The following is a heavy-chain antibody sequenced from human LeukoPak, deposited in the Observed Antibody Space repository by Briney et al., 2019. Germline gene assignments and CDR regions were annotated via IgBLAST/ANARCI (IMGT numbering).Heavy chain of an antibody. CDR3: ARGAGFCSSTSCSDAFDI. J-gene: IGHJ3*02. CDR2: IYYSGST. V-gene: IGHV4-30-4*08. Sequence: SETLSLTCTVTGGSISSGDYYWSWIRQPPGKGLEWIGYIYYSGSTYYNPSLKSRVTISVDTSKNQFSLKLSSVTAADTAVYYCARGAGFCSSTSCSDAFDIWGQGTMVTVSS. CDR1: GGSISSGDYY. D-gene: IGHD2-2*03.